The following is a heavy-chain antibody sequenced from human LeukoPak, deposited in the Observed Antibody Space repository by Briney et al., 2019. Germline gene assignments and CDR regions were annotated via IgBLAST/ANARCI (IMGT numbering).Heavy chain of an antibody. CDR3: GRDMDSSPYYFDY. V-gene: IGHV3-9*01. CDR2: ISWNGGSI. Sequence: PGGSLRLSCAASGFTFDDYAMHWVRQAPGKGLEWVSGISWNGGSIGYADSVKGRFTISRDNAKNSLYLQMNSLRAEDTALYYCGRDMDSSPYYFDYWGQGTLVTVSS. J-gene: IGHJ4*02. CDR1: GFTFDDYA. D-gene: IGHD6-13*01.